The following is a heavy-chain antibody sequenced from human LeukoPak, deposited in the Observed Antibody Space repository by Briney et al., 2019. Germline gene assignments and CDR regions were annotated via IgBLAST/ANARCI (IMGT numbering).Heavy chain of an antibody. D-gene: IGHD6-19*01. Sequence: GGSLRLPCAASGFTFSSYWMSWVRQAPGKGLEWVANIKQDGSEKYYVDSVKGRFTISRDNAKSSLYLQMNSLRAEDTAVYYCARGPRAVAGTGGGYWGQGTLVTVSS. CDR2: IKQDGSEK. J-gene: IGHJ4*02. V-gene: IGHV3-7*01. CDR3: ARGPRAVAGTGGGY. CDR1: GFTFSSYW.